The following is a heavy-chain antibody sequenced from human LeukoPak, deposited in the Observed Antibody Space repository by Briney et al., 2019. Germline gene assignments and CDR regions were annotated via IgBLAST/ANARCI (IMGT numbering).Heavy chain of an antibody. CDR2: INSDGSST. CDR1: RFTFSTYW. V-gene: IGHV3-74*01. CDR3: AKAPVTTCRGAFCYPFDY. J-gene: IGHJ4*02. Sequence: PGGSLRLSCAASRFTFSTYWMHWVRQAPGKGLVWVSRINSDGSSTDYADSVKGRFTISRDSSKNTLFLQMNRLRPEDAAVYYCAKAPVTTCRGAFCYPFDYWGLGTLVTVSS. D-gene: IGHD2-15*01.